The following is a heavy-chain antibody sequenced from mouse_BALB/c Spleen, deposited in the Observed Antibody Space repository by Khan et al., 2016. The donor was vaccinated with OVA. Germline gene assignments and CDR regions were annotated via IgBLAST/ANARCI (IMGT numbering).Heavy chain of an antibody. CDR1: GYPFINYW. Sequence: QIQLVQSGAELAKPGASVKMSCKASGYPFINYWILRVKQRPGQGLEWIGYINPSTGYTEYNQNFKDKATLTADKSSSKAYMQPSSLTSEDSAVYYCARRGLRWDFDYWGQGTTLTVSS. J-gene: IGHJ2*01. CDR2: INPSTGYT. CDR3: ARRGLRWDFDY. V-gene: IGHV1-7*01. D-gene: IGHD1-1*01.